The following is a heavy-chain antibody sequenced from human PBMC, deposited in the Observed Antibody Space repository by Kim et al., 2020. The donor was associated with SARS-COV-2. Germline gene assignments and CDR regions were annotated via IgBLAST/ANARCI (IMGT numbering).Heavy chain of an antibody. J-gene: IGHJ6*02. CDR1: GGTFFSFA. Sequence: GKGAGKASGGTFFSFAIRWVRQAPGQGLEWMGGIIPIFGPANYAQKFQGRVTITADESTNTAYMELTSLRSDDTAMYYCARGDGGDYYYGMDVWGQGTTVTVSS. CDR3: ARGDGGDYYYGMDV. D-gene: IGHD3-16*01. CDR2: IIPIFGPA. V-gene: IGHV1-69*01.